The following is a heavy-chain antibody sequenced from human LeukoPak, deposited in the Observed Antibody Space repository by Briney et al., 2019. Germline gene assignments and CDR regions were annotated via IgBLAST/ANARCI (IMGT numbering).Heavy chain of an antibody. D-gene: IGHD1-1*01. CDR3: ARDAGHQLSRRNYYAMDV. V-gene: IGHV4-39*07. Sequence: PSETLSLTCTVSGGSNNSSSYYWGWARRPPGKGLEWIESMYYRGRPYYNPSLKSRVTISVDTPKNQFSLKLSSVTAADTAVYYCARDAGHQLSRRNYYAMDVWGQGATGTVSS. CDR2: MYYRGRP. CDR1: GGSNNSSSYY. J-gene: IGHJ6*02.